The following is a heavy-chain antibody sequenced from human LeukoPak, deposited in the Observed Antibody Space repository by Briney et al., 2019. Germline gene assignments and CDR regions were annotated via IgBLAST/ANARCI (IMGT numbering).Heavy chain of an antibody. CDR3: AKDLCSVVRGVQVY. CDR2: LSGSGGST. J-gene: IGHJ4*02. V-gene: IGHV3-23*01. Sequence: GGSLRLSCAASGFTFSSYAMIWVRQAPGKGLESVSDLSGSGGSTYYGDSVEGRFTISRDNSENTLYLQMNSLRAEDTAVYYCAKDLCSVVRGVQVYWGQGTLVTVSP. CDR1: GFTFSSYA. D-gene: IGHD3-10*01.